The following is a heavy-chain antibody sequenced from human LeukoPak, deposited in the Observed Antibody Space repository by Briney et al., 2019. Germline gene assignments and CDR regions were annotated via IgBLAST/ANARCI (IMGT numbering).Heavy chain of an antibody. D-gene: IGHD3-10*01. CDR3: ARVSGSYYGSGSYYNVNYFDY. J-gene: IGHJ4*02. CDR2: INWNGGTT. CDR1: GFTFDDYG. Sequence: RPGGSLRLSCAASGFTFDDYGMSWVRQAPGKGLEWVSGINWNGGTTGYADSVKGRFTISRDNAKNSLYLQMNSLRAEDTALYYCARVSGSYYGSGSYYNVNYFDYWGQGTLVTVSS. V-gene: IGHV3-20*04.